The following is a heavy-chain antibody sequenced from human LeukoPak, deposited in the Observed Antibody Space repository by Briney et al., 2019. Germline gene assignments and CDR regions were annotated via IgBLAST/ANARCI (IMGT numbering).Heavy chain of an antibody. V-gene: IGHV4-59*08. Sequence: SETLSLTCTVSDGSISGSYWHWLRQPPGKGLEWIGNIYYSGRTNYNPSLKSRVTISVDTSKNQVSLKLTSVTAADTAVYYCARHSGTYTDYWGQGTLVTVSS. CDR1: DGSISGSY. CDR3: ARHSGTYTDY. D-gene: IGHD1-26*01. J-gene: IGHJ4*02. CDR2: IYYSGRT.